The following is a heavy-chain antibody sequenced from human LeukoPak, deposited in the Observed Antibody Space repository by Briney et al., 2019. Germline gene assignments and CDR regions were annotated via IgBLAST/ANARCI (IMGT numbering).Heavy chain of an antibody. CDR2: ISAYNGNT. CDR3: ARGRIAARPGLKNWFDP. Sequence: ASVKVSCKASGYTFTSYGISWVRQAPGQGLEWMGWISAYNGNTNYAQKLQGRVTMTTDTSTSTAYMELRSLRSDDTAVYYCARGRIAARPGLKNWFDPWGQGTLVTVSS. V-gene: IGHV1-18*01. D-gene: IGHD6-6*01. J-gene: IGHJ5*02. CDR1: GYTFTSYG.